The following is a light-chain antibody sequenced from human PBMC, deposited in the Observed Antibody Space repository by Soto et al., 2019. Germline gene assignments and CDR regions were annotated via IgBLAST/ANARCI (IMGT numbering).Light chain of an antibody. J-gene: IGLJ2*01. CDR3: QSYANSLSVYVV. CDR2: GDI. CDR1: SSNIGAGYD. V-gene: IGLV1-40*01. Sequence: QSVLTQPPSVSGAPEQRVTISCTGTSSNIGAGYDVLWYRQLPGTAPKLLIYGDINRHSGVSDRFSGSKSGTSASLAITGLQAEDEAYYYCQSYANSLSVYVVFGGGTKLTVL.